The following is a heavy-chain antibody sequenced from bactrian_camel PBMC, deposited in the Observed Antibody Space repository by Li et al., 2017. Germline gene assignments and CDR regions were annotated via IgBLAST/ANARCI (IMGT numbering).Heavy chain of an antibody. J-gene: IGHJ4*01. D-gene: IGHD1*01. CDR2: IDRDGAT. CDR3: AADPSPCVLVPTGFAYSY. V-gene: IGHV3S53*01. Sequence: HVQLVESGGGSVQAGGSLRLSCAASGDMLRTYCMGRFRQPLGKEREGVASIDRDGATKYASAVKGRFTVAKDDAKNTVFLQMDSLKPEETAMYYCAADPSPCVLVPTGFAYSYWGQGTQVTVS. CDR1: GDMLRTYC.